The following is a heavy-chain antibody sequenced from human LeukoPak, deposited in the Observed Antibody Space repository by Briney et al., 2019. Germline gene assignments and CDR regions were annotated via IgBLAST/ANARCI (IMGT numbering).Heavy chain of an antibody. J-gene: IGHJ3*02. D-gene: IGHD2-2*01. Sequence: SETLSLTCTLSGDSISSSSFYWGWIRQPPGKGLECIGTTYYSGITYHSSSLKSRVTISVDTSKNQFSLKLSSVTAADTAVYFCARSGPAAGRPDAFDIWGQGTKVTASS. CDR2: TYYSGIT. CDR3: ARSGPAAGRPDAFDI. CDR1: GDSISSSSFY. V-gene: IGHV4-39*07.